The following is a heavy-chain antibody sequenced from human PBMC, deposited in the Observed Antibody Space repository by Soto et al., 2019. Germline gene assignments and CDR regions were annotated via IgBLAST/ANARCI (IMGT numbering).Heavy chain of an antibody. CDR1: VGSISRVSYS. J-gene: IGHJ5*02. D-gene: IGHD2-2*01. CDR3: GRVGLGYCSSTSCYGGWFGP. Sequence: SQTLSLTCAVSVGSISRVSYSWSWIRRPPGKGLEWIGYIYHSGSTYYNPSLKSGVTISVERSKNQFSLKLSSVTDAETAVYYCGRVGLGYCSSTSCYGGWFGPWGQGTLVTVSS. CDR2: IYHSGST. V-gene: IGHV4-30-2*01.